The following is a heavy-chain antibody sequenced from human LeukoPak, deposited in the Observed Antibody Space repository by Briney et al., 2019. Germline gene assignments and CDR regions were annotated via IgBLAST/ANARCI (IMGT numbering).Heavy chain of an antibody. J-gene: IGHJ4*02. D-gene: IGHD2-21*01. V-gene: IGHV4-61*05. CDR3: ARGVVIAPQTFDY. CDR2: IYYSGST. Sequence: SETLSLTCTVAGGTISSSSYYWGWIRQPPGKGLEWIGYIYYSGSTNYNPSLKSRVTISVDTSKNQFSLKLSSVTAADTAVYYCARGVVIAPQTFDYWGQGTLVTVSS. CDR1: GGTISSSSYY.